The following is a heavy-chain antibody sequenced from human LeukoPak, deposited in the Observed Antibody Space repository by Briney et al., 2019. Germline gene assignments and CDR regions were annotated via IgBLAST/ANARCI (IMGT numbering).Heavy chain of an antibody. CDR3: ARDLAVDAFDI. V-gene: IGHV4-59*01. Sequence: SETLSLTCTVSGGSISSYYWSWIRQPPGKGLDWIGYIYYSGSTNYNPSLKSRVTISVDTSKNQFSLKLSSVTAADTAVYYCARDLAVDAFDIWGQGTMVTVSS. D-gene: IGHD6-19*01. CDR1: GGSISSYY. J-gene: IGHJ3*02. CDR2: IYYSGST.